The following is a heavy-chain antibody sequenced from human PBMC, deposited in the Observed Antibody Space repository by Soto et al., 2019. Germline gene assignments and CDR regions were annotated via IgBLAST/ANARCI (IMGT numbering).Heavy chain of an antibody. J-gene: IGHJ6*02. V-gene: IGHV3-33*01. CDR3: AREIYGDYNYYGMDV. Sequence: QVQLVESGGGVVQPGRSLRLSCAASGFTFSSYGMHWVRQAPGKGLEWVAVIWYAGSNKYYADSVKGRFTISRDNSKNTLYLQMNSLRAEDTAVYYCAREIYGDYNYYGMDVWGQGTTVTVSS. CDR1: GFTFSSYG. CDR2: IWYAGSNK. D-gene: IGHD4-17*01.